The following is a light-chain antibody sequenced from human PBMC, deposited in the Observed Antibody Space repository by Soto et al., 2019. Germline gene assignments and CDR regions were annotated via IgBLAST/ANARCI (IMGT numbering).Light chain of an antibody. CDR3: HQYGGSPPYT. V-gene: IGKV3-20*01. CDR2: GAS. CDR1: QSVSSSY. Sequence: EIVLTQSPGTLSLSPGERATLSCRASQSVSSSYLAWYQQKPGQAPRLLIYGASSRATGVPARFSGSGSGTDFTLTISSLEHADYAADYCHQYGGSPPYTFGQGTKLEIK. J-gene: IGKJ2*01.